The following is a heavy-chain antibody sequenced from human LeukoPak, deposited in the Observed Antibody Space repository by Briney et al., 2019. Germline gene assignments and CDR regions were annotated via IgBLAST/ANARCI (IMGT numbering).Heavy chain of an antibody. CDR3: ALGGDYFDS. CDR1: GFSVSSNY. CDR2: IYSGGNK. Sequence: GGSLRLSCAASGFSVSSNYMSWVRQAPGKGLEWVSLIYSGGNKFYADSVKGRFTISRDNSENMLYLQMNSLRAEDTAVYYCALGGDYFDSWGQGTLVTVSS. V-gene: IGHV3-53*01. D-gene: IGHD4-17*01. J-gene: IGHJ4*02.